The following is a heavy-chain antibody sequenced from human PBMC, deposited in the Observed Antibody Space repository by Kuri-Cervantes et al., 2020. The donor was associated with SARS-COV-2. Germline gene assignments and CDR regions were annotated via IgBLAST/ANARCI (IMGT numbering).Heavy chain of an antibody. CDR3: ARGAGTHGYDFWSGYWTGHFDH. CDR2: VSYDGNNK. V-gene: IGHV3-30*03. J-gene: IGHJ4*02. CDR1: GFTFDDYG. Sequence: GGSLRLSCAASGFTFDDYGMSWVRQAPGKGREWVAVVSYDGNNKYHADSVKGRFTISRDNSNNTLFLEMSSLTAEDTAMYYCARGAGTHGYDFWSGYWTGHFDHWGQGTLVTVSS. D-gene: IGHD3-3*01.